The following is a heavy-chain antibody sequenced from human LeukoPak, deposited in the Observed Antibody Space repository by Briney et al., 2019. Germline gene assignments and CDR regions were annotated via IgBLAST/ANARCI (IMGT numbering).Heavy chain of an antibody. D-gene: IGHD6-6*01. CDR2: IRYDGSNK. V-gene: IGHV3-30*02. CDR3: ARDSYSSSSGRDY. J-gene: IGHJ4*02. CDR1: GFTFSSYG. Sequence: GGSLRLSCAASGFTFSSYGMHWVRQAPGKGLEWVAFIRYDGSNKYYADSVKGRFTISRDNAKNSLYLQMNSLRAEDTAVYYCARDSYSSSSGRDYWGQGTLVTVSS.